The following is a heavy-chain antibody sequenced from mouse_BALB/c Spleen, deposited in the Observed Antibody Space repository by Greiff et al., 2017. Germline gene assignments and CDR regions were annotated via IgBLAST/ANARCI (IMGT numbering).Heavy chain of an antibody. D-gene: IGHD1-1*01. CDR2: ISSGGST. CDR1: GFTFSSYA. V-gene: IGHV5-6-5*01. CDR3: ASGYVGAMDY. Sequence: EVKLMESGGGLVKPGGSLKLSCAASGFTFSSYAMSWVRQTPEKRLEWVASISSGGSTYYPDSVKGRFTISRDNARNILYLQMSSLRSEDTAMYYCASGYVGAMDYWGQGTSVTVSA. J-gene: IGHJ4*01.